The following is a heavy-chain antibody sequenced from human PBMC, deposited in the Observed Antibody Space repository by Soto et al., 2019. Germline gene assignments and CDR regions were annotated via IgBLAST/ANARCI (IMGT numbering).Heavy chain of an antibody. D-gene: IGHD2-2*03. Sequence: GGSLRLSCAASGFTFSSYAMHWVRQAPGKGLEWVAVISYDGSNKYYADSVKGRFTISRDNSKNTLYLQMNSLRAEDTAVYYCASGYCISTSCFRWGQGTTVTVSS. V-gene: IGHV3-30-3*01. CDR2: ISYDGSNK. CDR1: GFTFSSYA. J-gene: IGHJ6*02. CDR3: ASGYCISTSCFR.